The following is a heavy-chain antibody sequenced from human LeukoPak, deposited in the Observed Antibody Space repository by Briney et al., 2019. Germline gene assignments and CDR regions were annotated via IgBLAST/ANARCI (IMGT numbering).Heavy chain of an antibody. J-gene: IGHJ4*02. CDR1: GYSFTSNW. CDR2: IYPGDSDT. D-gene: IGHD6-13*01. V-gene: IGHV5-51*01. Sequence: PGESLQISRKGSGYSFTSNWIGWVRQMPGKGLEWMGIIYPGDSDTKYSPSFQGQVTISADKSISTAYLQWSSLKASDTAMYYCAREIAAAATGTSDYWGQGTLVTVSS. CDR3: AREIAAAATGTSDY.